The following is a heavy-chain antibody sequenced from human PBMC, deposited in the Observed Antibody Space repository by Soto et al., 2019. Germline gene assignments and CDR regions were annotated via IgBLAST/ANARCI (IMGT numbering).Heavy chain of an antibody. CDR2: IYYSGPS. D-gene: IGHD4-4*01. Sequence: KPSETLSLTCTVSGGSVSRDSNFWSWIRQPPGKGLEWIGYIYYSGPSRYNPSLESRVTISIDSSKNQVSLTLTSVTAADTAVYYCARGYSHYAHWGRGTLVTVP. CDR1: GGSVSRDSNF. CDR3: ARGYSHYAH. J-gene: IGHJ4*02. V-gene: IGHV4-61*01.